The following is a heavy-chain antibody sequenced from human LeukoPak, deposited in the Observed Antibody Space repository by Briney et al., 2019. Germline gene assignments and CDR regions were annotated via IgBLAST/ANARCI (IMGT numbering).Heavy chain of an antibody. V-gene: IGHV4-4*02. CDR2: IYHSGST. J-gene: IGHJ6*02. D-gene: IGHD3-3*01. CDR3: ARGGGSIFGVVHFYGMDV. Sequence: PSGTLSLTCAVSGGSISSSNWWSWVRQPPGKGLEWIGEIYHSGSTNYNPSLKSRVTISVDKSKNQFPLKLSSVTAADTAVYYCARGGGSIFGVVHFYGMDVWGQGTTVTVSS. CDR1: GGSISSSNW.